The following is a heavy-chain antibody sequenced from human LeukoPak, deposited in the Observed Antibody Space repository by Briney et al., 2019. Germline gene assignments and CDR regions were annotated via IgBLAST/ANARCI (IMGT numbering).Heavy chain of an antibody. J-gene: IGHJ4*02. Sequence: GGSLRLSCAASGFTFSSYAMNWVRQAPGKGLEWVPAISGRGYYANYADSVKGRFTISRDNSKNTLYLQMNSLRAEDTAVYSCAKTAVPGTRHSDYWGQGTLVTVSS. CDR1: GFTFSSYA. CDR3: AKTAVPGTRHSDY. D-gene: IGHD6-19*01. V-gene: IGHV3-23*01. CDR2: ISGRGYYA.